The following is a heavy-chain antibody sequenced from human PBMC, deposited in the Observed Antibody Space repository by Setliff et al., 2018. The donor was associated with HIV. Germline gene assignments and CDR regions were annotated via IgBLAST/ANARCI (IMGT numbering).Heavy chain of an antibody. D-gene: IGHD3-22*01. CDR2: IYYSGRT. V-gene: IGHV4-39*07. J-gene: IGHJ5*02. CDR1: GGSISSSSYY. CDR3: ARDMMYHYDNSGSFGWFDP. Sequence: PSETLSLTCTVSGGSISSSSYYWGWIRQPPGKGLEWIGNIYYSGRTYHNPSLKSRVTISIDTSKNQFSLKLSSVTAADTAVYSCARDMMYHYDNSGSFGWFDPWGRGTLVTVSS.